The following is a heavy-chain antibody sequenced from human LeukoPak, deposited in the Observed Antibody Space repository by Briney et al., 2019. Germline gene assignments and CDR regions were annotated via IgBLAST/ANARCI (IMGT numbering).Heavy chain of an antibody. V-gene: IGHV3-23*01. J-gene: IGHJ4*02. CDR1: GFTFSSYA. Sequence: GGSLRLSCAASGFTFSSYAMSWVRQAPGKGLEWVPAISGSGGSTYYADSVKGRFTISRDNSKNTLYLQMNSLRAEDTAVYYCAKGSITMVRGVTLFDYWGQGTLVTVSS. CDR2: ISGSGGST. CDR3: AKGSITMVRGVTLFDY. D-gene: IGHD3-10*01.